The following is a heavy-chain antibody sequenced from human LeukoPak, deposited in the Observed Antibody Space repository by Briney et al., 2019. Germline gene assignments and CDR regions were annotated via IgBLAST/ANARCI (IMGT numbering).Heavy chain of an antibody. CDR3: AKDRYYYDSSGYYYGGYFDY. CDR2: MSATSGST. Sequence: PGGSLRLSCAASGFTFSNYAMSWVRQAPGKGLEWVSSMSATSGSTFYADSVRGRFTISRDNSKNTLYLQMHSLRAEDTALYYCAKDRYYYDSSGYYYGGYFDYWGQGTLVTVSS. CDR1: GFTFSNYA. D-gene: IGHD3-22*01. V-gene: IGHV3-23*01. J-gene: IGHJ4*02.